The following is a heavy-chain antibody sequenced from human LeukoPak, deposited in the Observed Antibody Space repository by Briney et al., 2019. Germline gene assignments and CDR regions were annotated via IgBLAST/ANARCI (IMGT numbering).Heavy chain of an antibody. Sequence: GASVKVSCKASGYTFTSYAMHWVRQAPGQRLEWMGWINAGNGNTKYSQKFQGRVTITADESTSTAYMELSSLRSEDTAVYYCARDTTTCYDYWGQGTLVTVSS. D-gene: IGHD1-1*01. CDR2: INAGNGNT. V-gene: IGHV1-3*01. CDR3: ARDTTTCYDY. CDR1: GYTFTSYA. J-gene: IGHJ4*02.